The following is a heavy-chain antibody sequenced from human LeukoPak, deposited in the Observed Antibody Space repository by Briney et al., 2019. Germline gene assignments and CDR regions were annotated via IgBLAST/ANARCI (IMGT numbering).Heavy chain of an antibody. D-gene: IGHD6-19*01. CDR1: GFTFSSYW. V-gene: IGHV3-7*03. Sequence: GGSLRLSCAASGFTFSSYWMSWVRQAPGKGLEWVANIKQDGSEKYYVDSVKGRFTISRDNAKNSLYLQMNSLRSDDTAVYYCARVSSSGWYNFGFDYWGQGTLVTVSS. CDR2: IKQDGSEK. J-gene: IGHJ4*02. CDR3: ARVSSSGWYNFGFDY.